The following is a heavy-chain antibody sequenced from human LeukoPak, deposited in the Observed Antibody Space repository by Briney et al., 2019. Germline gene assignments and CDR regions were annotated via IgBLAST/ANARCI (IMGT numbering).Heavy chain of an antibody. Sequence: GGSLRLSCAASGFTFSSYAMSWVRQAPGKGLEWVSAISGTGGGTYNADSVKGRFTISRDNSKNTLYLQMNSLRAEDTAVYYCARGLPPDYFDYWGQGTQITVSS. CDR2: ISGTGGGT. J-gene: IGHJ4*02. CDR3: ARGLPPDYFDY. V-gene: IGHV3-23*01. CDR1: GFTFSSYA.